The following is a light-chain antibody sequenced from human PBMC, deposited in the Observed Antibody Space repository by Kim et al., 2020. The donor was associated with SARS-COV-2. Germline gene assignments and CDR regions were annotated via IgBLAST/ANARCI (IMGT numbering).Light chain of an antibody. CDR2: AAS. CDR3: QRADSFPLG. J-gene: IGKJ4*01. V-gene: IGKV1-12*01. Sequence: ASVGDTVAITARSSQDISSWLAWFQQKPGKAPKLLISAASSLQSGVPSRFSGSGSGTDFTLTISSLQPEDFASYYCQRADSFPLGFGGGTKVDIK. CDR1: QDISSW.